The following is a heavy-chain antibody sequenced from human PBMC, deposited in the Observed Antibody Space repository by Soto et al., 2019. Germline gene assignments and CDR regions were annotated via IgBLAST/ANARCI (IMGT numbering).Heavy chain of an antibody. CDR2: ISSSSSYI. CDR1: GFTFSSYS. Sequence: GGSLRLSCAASGFTFSSYSMNWVRQAPGKGLEWVSSISSSSSYIYYADSVKGRFTISRDNAKNSLYLQMNSLRAEDTAVYYCASVTPSSGRYNYYYGMDVWGQGTTVTVSS. CDR3: ASVTPSSGRYNYYYGMDV. J-gene: IGHJ6*02. V-gene: IGHV3-21*01. D-gene: IGHD6-19*01.